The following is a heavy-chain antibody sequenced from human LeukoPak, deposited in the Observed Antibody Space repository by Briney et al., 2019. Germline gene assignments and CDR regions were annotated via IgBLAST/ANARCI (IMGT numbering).Heavy chain of an antibody. J-gene: IGHJ6*02. D-gene: IGHD2-8*01. V-gene: IGHV3-66*01. Sequence: GGSLRLSCAASGFTVSSNYMSWVRQAPGKGLEWVSVIYSGGSTYYADSVKGRFTISRDNSKNTLYLQMNSLRAEDTAVYYCAKWLAIPYGMDVWGQGTTVTVSS. CDR3: AKWLAIPYGMDV. CDR1: GFTVSSNY. CDR2: IYSGGST.